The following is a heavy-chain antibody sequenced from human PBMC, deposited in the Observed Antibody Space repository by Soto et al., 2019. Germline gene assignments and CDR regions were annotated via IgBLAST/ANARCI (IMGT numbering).Heavy chain of an antibody. CDR2: ISSYNGDT. V-gene: IGHV1-18*01. CDR3: ARAKDYVWGSYRYSTSVYYYYGMDV. J-gene: IGHJ6*02. D-gene: IGHD3-16*02. Sequence: ASVKVSCKASGYTFTRAGISWVRQAPGQGPEWMGWISSYNGDTNYAQTFQGRVTMTTDTSTSTAYMELSSLRSEDTAVYYCARAKDYVWGSYRYSTSVYYYYGMDVWGQGTTVTVSS. CDR1: GYTFTRAG.